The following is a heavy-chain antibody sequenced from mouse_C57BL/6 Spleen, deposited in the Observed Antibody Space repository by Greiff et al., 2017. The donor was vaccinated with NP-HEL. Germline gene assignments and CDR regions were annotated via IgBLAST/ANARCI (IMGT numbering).Heavy chain of an antibody. D-gene: IGHD3-2*02. CDR2: IDPENGDT. CDR3: TDSSGYVGWFAY. Sequence: VQLQQSGAELVRPGASVKLSCTASGFNIKDDYMHWVKQRPEQGLEWIGWIDPENGDTEYASKFLGKATITADTSSNTAYLQLSSLTSEDTAVYYCTDSSGYVGWFAYWGQGTLVTVSA. CDR1: GFNIKDDY. J-gene: IGHJ3*01. V-gene: IGHV14-4*01.